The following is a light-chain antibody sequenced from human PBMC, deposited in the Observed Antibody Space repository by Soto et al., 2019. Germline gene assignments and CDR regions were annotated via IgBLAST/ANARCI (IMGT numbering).Light chain of an antibody. CDR1: QSVSSSF. CDR3: PQYSRFPWT. CDR2: GAS. Sequence: EIVLTQSPGTLSLSPGERATLSCRASQSVSSSFLAWYQQKPGQAPRLLIYGASSRATGIPDRFSGSGSGTNFTFTINRLEPEDFSVYYRPQYSRFPWTFGQGTKVEIQ. J-gene: IGKJ1*01. V-gene: IGKV3-20*01.